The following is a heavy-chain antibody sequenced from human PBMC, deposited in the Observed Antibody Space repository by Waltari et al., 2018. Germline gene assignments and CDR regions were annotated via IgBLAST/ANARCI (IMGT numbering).Heavy chain of an antibody. Sequence: QVQLVQSGAEVKKPGASVKVSCKASGYTFTGYYMHWVRQAPGQGLEWMGRINPNSGGTNYAQKFQGRVTMTRDTSISTAYMELSRLRSDDTAVYYCARGGGEDYGDYYYYYGMDVWGQGTTVTVSS. CDR1: GYTFTGYY. V-gene: IGHV1-2*06. CDR2: INPNSGGT. D-gene: IGHD4-17*01. CDR3: ARGGGEDYGDYYYYYGMDV. J-gene: IGHJ6*02.